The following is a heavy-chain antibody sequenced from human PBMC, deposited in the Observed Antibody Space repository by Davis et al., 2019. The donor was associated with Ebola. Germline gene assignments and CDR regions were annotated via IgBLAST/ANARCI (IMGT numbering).Heavy chain of an antibody. CDR1: GFIFSSYA. V-gene: IGHV3-30-3*01. CDR2: ISYDGSNK. Sequence: PGGSLRLSCAASGFIFSSYAIHWVRQAPGKGLEWVAVISYDGSNKYYADSVKGRFTISRDNSKNTLYMQMNSLRTEDTAVYYCARAGWCSSTSCYMADDAFDIWGQGTMVTVSS. CDR3: ARAGWCSSTSCYMADDAFDI. J-gene: IGHJ3*02. D-gene: IGHD2-2*02.